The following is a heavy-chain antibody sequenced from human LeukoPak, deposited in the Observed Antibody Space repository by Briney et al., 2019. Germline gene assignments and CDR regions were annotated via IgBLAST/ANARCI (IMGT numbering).Heavy chain of an antibody. CDR3: ARDRWGIAAAGEYYFDY. CDR1: GGSISSYY. CDR2: IYTRGST. J-gene: IGHJ4*02. Sequence: PSETLSLTCTVSGGSISSYYWSWIRQPAGKGLEWIGRIYTRGSTNYNPSLKSRVTMSVDTSKNQFSLKLSSVTAADTAVYYCARDRWGIAAAGEYYFDYWGQGTLVTVSS. V-gene: IGHV4-4*07. D-gene: IGHD6-13*01.